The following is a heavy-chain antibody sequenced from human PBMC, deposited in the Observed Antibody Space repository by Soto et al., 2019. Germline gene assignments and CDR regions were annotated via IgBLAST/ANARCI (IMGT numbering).Heavy chain of an antibody. CDR3: ARDAYSSGWYNWFDP. Sequence: GGSLRLSCAASGFTFSSYSMNWVRQAPGKGLEWVSYISSSSSTIYYADSVKGRFTISRDNAKNSLYLQMNSLRAEDTAVYYCARDAYSSGWYNWFDPWGQGTLVTVSS. CDR1: GFTFSSYS. J-gene: IGHJ5*02. CDR2: ISSSSSTI. V-gene: IGHV3-48*01. D-gene: IGHD6-19*01.